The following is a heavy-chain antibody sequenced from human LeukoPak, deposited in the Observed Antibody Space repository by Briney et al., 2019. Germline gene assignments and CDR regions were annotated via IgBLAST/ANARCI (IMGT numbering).Heavy chain of an antibody. CDR2: IDWDDDK. V-gene: IGHV2-70*04. D-gene: IGHD4-17*01. J-gene: IGHJ3*02. Sequence: SGPALVKPTQTPTLTCTFSGFSLSTSGMRVSWIRQPPGKALEWLARIDWDDDKFYSTSLKTRLTISKDTSKNQVVLTMTNMDPVDTATYYCARLTTPDAFDIWGQGTMVTVSS. CDR1: GFSLSTSGMR. CDR3: ARLTTPDAFDI.